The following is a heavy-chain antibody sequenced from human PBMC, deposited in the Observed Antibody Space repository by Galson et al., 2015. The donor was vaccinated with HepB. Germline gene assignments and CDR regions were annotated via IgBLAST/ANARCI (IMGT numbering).Heavy chain of an antibody. CDR2: IRSKAYGGTT. J-gene: IGHJ4*02. CDR3: TRDSIVLHFDSGSYNPVDY. CDR1: GFTFGDYA. D-gene: IGHD3-10*01. V-gene: IGHV3-49*04. Sequence: SLRLSCAASGFTFGDYAMSWVRQAPGKGLEWVGFIRSKAYGGTTEYAASVKGRFTISRDDSKSIAYLQMNSLKTEDTAMYYCTRDSIVLHFDSGSYNPVDYWGQGTLVTVSS.